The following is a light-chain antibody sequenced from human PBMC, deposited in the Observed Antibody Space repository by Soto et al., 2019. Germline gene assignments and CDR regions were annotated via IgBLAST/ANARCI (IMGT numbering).Light chain of an antibody. CDR3: QQYGSSPPT. CDR1: QSVSTNY. J-gene: IGKJ1*01. Sequence: EIVLTQSPGTLSLSPGERATLSCRASQSVSTNYLAWYQRKPGQAPRLLIYGASSRATGIPDRFSGSGSGTDFNPTITRLEPEDFAVYYCQQYGSSPPTFGQGTKVEIK. V-gene: IGKV3-20*01. CDR2: GAS.